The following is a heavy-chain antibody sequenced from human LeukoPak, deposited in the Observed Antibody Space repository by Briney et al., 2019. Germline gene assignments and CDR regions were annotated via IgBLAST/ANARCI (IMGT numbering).Heavy chain of an antibody. J-gene: IGHJ4*02. V-gene: IGHV3-74*01. D-gene: IGHD5-24*01. CDR1: GFTFSSYW. CDR2: IDTDGSSA. Sequence: GGSLRLSCAASGFTFSSYWMHWVRQAPGKGLVWVSSIDTDGSSATYADSVKGRFTISRDNAKNTLYLQMNSLRAEDTAVYYCATEMAAMVYWGQGTLVTVSS. CDR3: ATEMAAMVY.